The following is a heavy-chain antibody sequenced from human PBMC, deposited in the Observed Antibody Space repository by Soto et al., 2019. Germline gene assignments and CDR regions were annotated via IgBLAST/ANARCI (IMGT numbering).Heavy chain of an antibody. Sequence: EVQLVESGGGLVQPGGSLRLSCAASGFTFSSYEMNWVRQAPGKGLEWVSYIGISGNTIYFADSVKGRFTISRDNAKNSLYLQMNSLTAEDTAVYYCVRDLVGAPTFDFSGQGTLVTVSS. D-gene: IGHD1-26*01. CDR2: IGISGNTI. J-gene: IGHJ4*02. V-gene: IGHV3-48*03. CDR3: VRDLVGAPTFDF. CDR1: GFTFSSYE.